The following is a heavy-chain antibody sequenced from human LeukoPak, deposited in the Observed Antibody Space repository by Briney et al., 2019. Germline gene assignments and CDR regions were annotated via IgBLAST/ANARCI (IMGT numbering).Heavy chain of an antibody. D-gene: IGHD2-8*02. J-gene: IGHJ6*02. V-gene: IGHV3-11*01. CDR1: GFTFSDYY. CDR2: ISSSGSTI. Sequence: GGSLRLSCAASGFTFSDYYMSWIRQAPGKGLEWISYISSSGSTIYYADSVKGRFTISRDNAKDSLYLQMNSLRAEDTAVYYCAGDPGSTGYYYYYYGMDVWGQGTTVTVSS. CDR3: AGDPGSTGYYYYYYGMDV.